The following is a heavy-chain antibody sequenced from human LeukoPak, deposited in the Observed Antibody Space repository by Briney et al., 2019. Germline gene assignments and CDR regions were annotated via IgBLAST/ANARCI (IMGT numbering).Heavy chain of an antibody. Sequence: PGGSLRLSCAASGFTFDAYSMRWVRQAPGEGLEWVSLIDRRGPRTFYADSVEGRFTISRDNSRNSLYLHMSSLRTEDTALYYCVKEVIYSSWVSFDSWGRGTLVTVSS. CDR3: VKEVIYSSWVSFDS. CDR2: IDRRGPRT. D-gene: IGHD4-11*01. V-gene: IGHV3-43*01. CDR1: GFTFDAYS. J-gene: IGHJ4*02.